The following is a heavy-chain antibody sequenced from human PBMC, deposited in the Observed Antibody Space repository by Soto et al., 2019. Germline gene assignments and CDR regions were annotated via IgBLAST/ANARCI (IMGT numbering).Heavy chain of an antibody. Sequence: EVQLVESGGGLVQPGGSLRLSCAASGFTFSSYDMHWVRQATGEGLEWVSAIGTAGDTYYPGSVKGRFTISRENAKNSLYLQMNSLRAGDTAVYYCARGSSTSALDAFDIWGQGTMVTVSS. J-gene: IGHJ3*02. CDR2: IGTAGDT. CDR3: ARGSSTSALDAFDI. V-gene: IGHV3-13*01. D-gene: IGHD2-2*01. CDR1: GFTFSSYD.